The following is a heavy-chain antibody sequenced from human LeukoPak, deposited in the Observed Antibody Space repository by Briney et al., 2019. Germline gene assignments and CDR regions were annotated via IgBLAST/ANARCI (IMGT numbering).Heavy chain of an antibody. CDR1: GFTFSSYA. J-gene: IGHJ4*02. CDR3: ASKIGTYYDFWSGYSTDY. CDR2: ISGSGGST. Sequence: GGSLRLSCAASGFTFSSYAMSWVRQAPGKGLEWVSAISGSGGSTYYADSVKGRFTISRDNSKNTLYLQMNSLRAEDTAVYYCASKIGTYYDFWSGYSTDYWGQGTLVTVSS. D-gene: IGHD3-3*01. V-gene: IGHV3-23*01.